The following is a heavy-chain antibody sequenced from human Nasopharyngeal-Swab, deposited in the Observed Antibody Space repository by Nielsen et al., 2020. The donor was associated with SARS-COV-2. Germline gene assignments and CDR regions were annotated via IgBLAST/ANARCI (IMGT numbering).Heavy chain of an antibody. D-gene: IGHD3-10*01. J-gene: IGHJ6*03. CDR2: IYYSGST. V-gene: IGHV4-39*01. CDR3: ARNNPGSSVNYYYYMDV. Sequence: WIRQPPGKGLEWIGSIYYSGSTYYNPSLKSRVTISVDTPKNQFSLKLSSVTAADTAVYYCARNNPGSSVNYYYYMDVWGKGTTVTVSS.